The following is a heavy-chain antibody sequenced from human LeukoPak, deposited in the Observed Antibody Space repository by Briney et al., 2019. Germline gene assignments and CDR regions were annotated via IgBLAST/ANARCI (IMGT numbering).Heavy chain of an antibody. CDR1: GGSISSYY. Sequence: SETLSLTCTVSGGSISSYYWSWIRQPPGKGLEWIGYIYYSGSTNYNPSLKSRVTISVDTSKNQFSLKLSSVTAADTAVYYCGSYVFGYFDYWGQGTLVTVSS. D-gene: IGHD3-16*01. V-gene: IGHV4-59*08. J-gene: IGHJ4*02. CDR3: GSYVFGYFDY. CDR2: IYYSGST.